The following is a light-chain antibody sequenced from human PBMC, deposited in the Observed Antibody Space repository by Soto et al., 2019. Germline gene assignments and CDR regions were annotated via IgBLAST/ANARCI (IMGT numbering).Light chain of an antibody. Sequence: EIWMKQSPATLSVTPGERATLSCWASQSVSSNLDWYQKKTGKAPRLLIYGASTRATGIPARLSGSGYGTELTITISSMQSEDFVVYYCQEYNNWPQTFGHGTKVDI. V-gene: IGKV3-15*01. CDR1: QSVSSN. CDR3: QEYNNWPQT. J-gene: IGKJ1*01. CDR2: GAS.